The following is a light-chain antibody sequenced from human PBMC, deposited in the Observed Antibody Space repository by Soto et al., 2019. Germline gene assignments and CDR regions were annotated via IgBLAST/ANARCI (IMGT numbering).Light chain of an antibody. V-gene: IGLV2-14*03. CDR3: SYYRTRNTRPTV. CDR1: SSDVGGYNY. CDR2: DVT. Sequence: QSVLTQPASGSGSPGQSITISCTGTSSDVGGYNYVSWYQHHPGKAPKLIIYDVTNRPSGVSNPFSGSKSGNTASLTISGLQPEDEADYYYSYYRTRNTRPTVLGNGPKATVL. J-gene: IGLJ1*01.